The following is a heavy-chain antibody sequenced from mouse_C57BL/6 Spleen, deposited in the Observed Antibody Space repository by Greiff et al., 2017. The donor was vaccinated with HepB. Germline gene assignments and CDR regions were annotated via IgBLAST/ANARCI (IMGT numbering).Heavy chain of an antibody. CDR1: GFTFSSYA. D-gene: IGHD4-1*01. V-gene: IGHV5-4*01. J-gene: IGHJ2*01. CDR2: ISDGGSYT. Sequence: EVMLVESGGGLVKPGGSLKLSCAASGFTFSSYAMSWVRQTPEKRLEWVATISDGGSYTYYPDNVKGRFTISRDNAKNNLYLQMSHLKSEDTAMYYCARDLTGTGFDDWGQGTTLTVAS. CDR3: ARDLTGTGFDD.